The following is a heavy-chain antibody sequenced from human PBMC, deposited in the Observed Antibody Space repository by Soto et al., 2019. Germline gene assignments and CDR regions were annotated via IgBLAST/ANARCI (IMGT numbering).Heavy chain of an antibody. J-gene: IGHJ5*01. V-gene: IGHV4-30-4*01. D-gene: IGHD2-15*01. CDR1: GDSISTVDYF. CDR2: IYKSATT. CDR3: ARGRYCLTGRCFPNWFDS. Sequence: PSETLSLTCSVSGDSISTVDYFWAWIRQPPGQALVYIGYIYKSATTYYNPSFESRVAISLDTSKSQFSLNVTSVTAADTAVYFCARGRYCLTGRCFPNWFDSWGQGTLVTVSS.